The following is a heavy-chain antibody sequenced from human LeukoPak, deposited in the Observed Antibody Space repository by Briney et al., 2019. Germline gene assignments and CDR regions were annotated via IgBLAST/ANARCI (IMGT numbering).Heavy chain of an antibody. Sequence: GASVKVSCKVSGYTLTELSMHWVRQAPGKGLEWMGGFDPEYGKTIYAQKFQGRVTMTEDTSTDTASMELSSLRSEDTAVYYCARDRWSGAVAWFDPWGQGTLVTVSS. V-gene: IGHV1-24*01. J-gene: IGHJ5*02. D-gene: IGHD6-19*01. CDR2: FDPEYGKT. CDR3: ARDRWSGAVAWFDP. CDR1: GYTLTELS.